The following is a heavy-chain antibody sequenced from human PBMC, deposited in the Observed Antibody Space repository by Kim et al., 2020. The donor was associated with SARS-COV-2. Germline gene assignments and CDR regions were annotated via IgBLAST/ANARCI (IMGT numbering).Heavy chain of an antibody. CDR2: IWYDGSNK. CDR1: GFTFSTYG. Sequence: GGSLSLSCAASGFTFSTYGMHWVRQAPGKGLEWVAVIWYDGSNKYYADSVKGRFTISRDNSKNTLYLQINSLRAEDTAVYYCARDSRGIWYYFDYWGQGT. V-gene: IGHV3-33*01. D-gene: IGHD3-16*01. J-gene: IGHJ4*02. CDR3: ARDSRGIWYYFDY.